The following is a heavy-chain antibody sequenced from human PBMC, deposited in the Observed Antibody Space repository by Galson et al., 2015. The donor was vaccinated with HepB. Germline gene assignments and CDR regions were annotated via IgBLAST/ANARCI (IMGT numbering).Heavy chain of an antibody. V-gene: IGHV3-9*01. J-gene: IGHJ4*02. Sequence: SLRLSCAASGFTFDDYALHWVRQAPGKGLEWVSGISWNSGSIGYADSVKGRFTISRDNAKNSLYLQMNSLRAEDTALYYCAKDRVPAAIEGYYFDHWGQGTLVTVSS. CDR1: GFTFDDYA. D-gene: IGHD2-2*01. CDR3: AKDRVPAAIEGYYFDH. CDR2: ISWNSGSI.